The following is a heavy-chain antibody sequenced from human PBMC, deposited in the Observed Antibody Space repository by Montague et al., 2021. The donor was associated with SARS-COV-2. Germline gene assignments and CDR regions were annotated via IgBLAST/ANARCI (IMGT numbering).Heavy chain of an antibody. Sequence: SLRLSCAASGFTFSGYYMGWIRQAPGKGLEWVSDISTSSFYTSYADSVKGRFTISRDNAKNSLYLQMNSLRAADTAVYYCARGGHCSRGVCSSVGLVDFWGPGTLVTVSS. CDR3: ARGGHCSRGVCSSVGLVDF. D-gene: IGHD2-8*02. J-gene: IGHJ4*02. V-gene: IGHV3-11*05. CDR1: GFTFSGYY. CDR2: ISTSSFYT.